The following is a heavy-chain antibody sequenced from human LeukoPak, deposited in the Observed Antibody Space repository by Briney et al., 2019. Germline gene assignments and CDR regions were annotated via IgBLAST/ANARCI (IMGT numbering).Heavy chain of an antibody. V-gene: IGHV4-38-2*02. CDR2: IYYSGST. J-gene: IGHJ4*02. Sequence: SETLSLTCTVSGYSISSGYYWGWIRQPPGKGLEWIGSIYYSGSTYYSPSLKSRVTISVDTSKNQFSLKLSSVTAADTAVYYCARPNIRYCSGDACSNDGSDYWGQGTLVTVSS. D-gene: IGHD2-15*01. CDR1: GYSISSGYY. CDR3: ARPNIRYCSGDACSNDGSDY.